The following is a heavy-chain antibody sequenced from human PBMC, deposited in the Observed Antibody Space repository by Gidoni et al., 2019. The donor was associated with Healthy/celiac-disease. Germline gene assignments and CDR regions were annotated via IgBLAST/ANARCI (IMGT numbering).Heavy chain of an antibody. CDR2: ISYDGSNK. Sequence: QVQLVESGGGVVQPGRSLRLSCAASGFTFSSYAMHWVRQAPGKGLEWVAVISYDGSNKYYADSVKGRFTISRDNSKNTLYLQMNSLRAEDTAVYYCARELSGGNYGSGSYYDYWGQGTLVTVSS. D-gene: IGHD3-10*01. J-gene: IGHJ4*02. CDR3: ARELSGGNYGSGSYYDY. CDR1: GFTFSSYA. V-gene: IGHV3-30-3*01.